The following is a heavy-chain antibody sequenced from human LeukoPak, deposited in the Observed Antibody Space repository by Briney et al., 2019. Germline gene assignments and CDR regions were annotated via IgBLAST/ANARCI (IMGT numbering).Heavy chain of an antibody. CDR1: GFTVSSNY. J-gene: IGHJ4*02. CDR3: ARDPPYCGGDC. CDR2: IYSGGST. V-gene: IGHV3-53*01. Sequence: PGGSLRLSCAASGFTVSSNYMSWVRQAPGKGLEWVSVIYSGGSTYYADSVKGRFTISRDNSKNTLYLQMNSLRAEDTAVYYCARDPPYCGGDCWGQGTLVTVSS. D-gene: IGHD2-21*01.